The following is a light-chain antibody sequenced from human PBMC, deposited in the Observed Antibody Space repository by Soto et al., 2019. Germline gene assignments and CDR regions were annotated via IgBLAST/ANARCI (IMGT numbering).Light chain of an antibody. CDR3: QPYGKPL. CDR2: GAS. CDR1: QSVSSSY. Sequence: EIVLTQSPGTLSLSPGERATLSCRASQSVSSSYLAWYQQKPGQAPRLLIYGASSRATGIPDRFSGSGSGTDFNLPIRRLGAEDFGVYYCQPYGKPLFCQGTQLGIK. J-gene: IGKJ2*01. V-gene: IGKV3-20*01.